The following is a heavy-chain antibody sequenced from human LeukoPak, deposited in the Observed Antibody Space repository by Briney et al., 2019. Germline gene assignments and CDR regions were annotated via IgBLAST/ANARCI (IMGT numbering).Heavy chain of an antibody. J-gene: IGHJ5*02. D-gene: IGHD3-9*01. Sequence: GASVKVSCKASGYTFTDYYIHWVRQAPGQGLEWMGWINPADGGTKFAQNFQVRVTMTSDTSISTAYMELSSLRSDDTAVYYCARDQRALLRYFDWSFDPWGQGTLVTVSS. V-gene: IGHV1-2*02. CDR3: ARDQRALLRYFDWSFDP. CDR1: GYTFTDYY. CDR2: INPADGGT.